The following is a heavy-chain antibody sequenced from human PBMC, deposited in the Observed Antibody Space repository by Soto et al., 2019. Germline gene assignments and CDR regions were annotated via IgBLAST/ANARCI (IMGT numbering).Heavy chain of an antibody. CDR2: INPGGSIT. J-gene: IGHJ4*02. D-gene: IGHD2-8*01. CDR1: GFTFSSYW. Sequence: EEQLVESGGGLVQPGGSLRLSCAASGFTFSSYWMHWVRQAPGKGLVWVSRINPGGSITAYADSVKGRFTISRDNAKNTLYHQMNSLRGDDTAVYYCARVPTGKYGVWNYWGQGTLVTVSS. CDR3: ARVPTGKYGVWNY. V-gene: IGHV3-74*01.